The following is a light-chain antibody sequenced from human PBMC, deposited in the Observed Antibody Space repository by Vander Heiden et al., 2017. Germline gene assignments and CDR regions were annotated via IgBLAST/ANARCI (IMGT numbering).Light chain of an antibody. Sequence: DIQMTQSPSSLSASVGDRVTITCQASQDISNYLNWYQQKPGKAPKLLIYDASNLETGVPSRFSGSGSGTDFTFTISSLQPEDIATYYCQQDYNLPRSFGGGTKVEIK. CDR1: QDISNY. CDR2: DAS. V-gene: IGKV1-33*01. CDR3: QQDYNLPRS. J-gene: IGKJ4*01.